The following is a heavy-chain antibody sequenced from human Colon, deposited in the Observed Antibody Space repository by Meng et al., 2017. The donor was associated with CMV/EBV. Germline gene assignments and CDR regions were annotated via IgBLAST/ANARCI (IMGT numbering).Heavy chain of an antibody. D-gene: IGHD2-15*01. CDR3: TTLLRGF. CDR1: GFTFTNAA. Sequence: EVQLVQSGGGLVQPGGSLRLSCAASGFTFTNAAMTWVRQASGKGLEWIGRIKSKIDGGKIDYAAPVRGRFAISRDDSKATVYLQIDTLEIEDTGMYYCTTLLRGFWGQGTLVTVSS. CDR2: IKSKIDGGKI. J-gene: IGHJ4*02. V-gene: IGHV3-15*01.